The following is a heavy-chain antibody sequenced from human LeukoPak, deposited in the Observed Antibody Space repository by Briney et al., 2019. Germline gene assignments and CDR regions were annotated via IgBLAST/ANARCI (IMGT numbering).Heavy chain of an antibody. CDR3: ARAFASIRLLTGPPSRNPYAFDI. J-gene: IGHJ3*02. V-gene: IGHV1-69*04. CDR2: IIPILGIA. CDR1: GGTFSSYA. Sequence: ASVKVSCKASGGTFSSYAISWVRQAPGQGLEWMGRIIPILGIANYAQKFQGRVTITTDESTSTAYMELSSLRSEDTAVYYCARAFASIRLLTGPPSRNPYAFDIWGQGTMVTVSS. D-gene: IGHD3-9*01.